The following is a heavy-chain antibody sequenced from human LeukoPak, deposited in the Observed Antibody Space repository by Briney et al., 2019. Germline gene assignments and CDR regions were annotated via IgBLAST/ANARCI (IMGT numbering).Heavy chain of an antibody. J-gene: IGHJ3*02. CDR3: AKVPDNLDTLDI. CDR1: GFTFDDYA. D-gene: IGHD1-1*01. CDR2: ISWNSGSI. Sequence: GGSLRLSCAASGFTFDDYAMHWVRQAPGKGLEWVSGISWNSGSIGYADSVKGRFTISRDNAKNSLYLQMNSLRAEDTALYYCAKVPDNLDTLDIWGQGTMVTVSS. V-gene: IGHV3-9*01.